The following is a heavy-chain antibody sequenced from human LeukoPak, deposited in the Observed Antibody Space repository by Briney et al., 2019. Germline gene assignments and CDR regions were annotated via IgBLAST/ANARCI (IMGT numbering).Heavy chain of an antibody. D-gene: IGHD2-2*01. V-gene: IGHV4-61*01. CDR3: ARGVVVVPAAMFDY. CDR2: IYYSGST. CDR1: GGSVSSGSYY. Sequence: SETLSLICTVSGGSVSSGSYYWSWIRQPPGKGLEWIGYIYYSGSTNYNPSLKSRVTISVDTSKNQFSLKLSSVTAADTAVYYCARGVVVVPAAMFDYWGQGTLVTVSS. J-gene: IGHJ4*02.